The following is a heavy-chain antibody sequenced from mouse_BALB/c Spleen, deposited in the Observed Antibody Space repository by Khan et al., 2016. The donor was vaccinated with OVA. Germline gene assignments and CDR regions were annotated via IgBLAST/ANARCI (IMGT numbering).Heavy chain of an antibody. J-gene: IGHJ4*01. CDR2: IWSDGST. V-gene: IGHV2-6-1*01. CDR1: GFSLTNYG. D-gene: IGHD2-10*01. Sequence: VQLQESGPGLVAPSQSLSITCTISGFSLTNYGVHWVRQPPGKGLEWLVVIWSDGSTTYNSTLKSRLSISKDNSKSQVFLKMNSLQTDDTAIYYCARQPYYHYYIMDYWGQGISVTGAS. CDR3: ARQPYYHYYIMDY.